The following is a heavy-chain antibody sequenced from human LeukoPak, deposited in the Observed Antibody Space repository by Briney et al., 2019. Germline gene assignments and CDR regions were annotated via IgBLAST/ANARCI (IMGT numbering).Heavy chain of an antibody. CDR3: ARGRWELLVQGASDI. CDR2: IIPIFGTA. V-gene: IGHV1-69*13. Sequence: PWASVKVSCKASGGTFSSYAISWVRQAPGQGLEWMGGIIPIFGTANYAQKFQGRVRITADESTSTAYMELSSLRSEDTAVYYCARGRWELLVQGASDIWGQGTMVTVSS. D-gene: IGHD1-26*01. CDR1: GGTFSSYA. J-gene: IGHJ3*02.